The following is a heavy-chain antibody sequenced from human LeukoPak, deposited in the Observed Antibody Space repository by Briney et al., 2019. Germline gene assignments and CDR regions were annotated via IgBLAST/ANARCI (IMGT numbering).Heavy chain of an antibody. Sequence: ASVKVSCKASGYTFTSYYMHWVRQAPGQGLEWMGIINPSGGSTSYAQKFQGRVTMTRDTSTSTAYMELRSLRSDDTAVYYCARGYCSSTSCRYYFDYWGQGTLVTVSS. CDR3: ARGYCSSTSCRYYFDY. D-gene: IGHD2-2*01. CDR1: GYTFTSYY. J-gene: IGHJ4*02. V-gene: IGHV1-46*01. CDR2: INPSGGST.